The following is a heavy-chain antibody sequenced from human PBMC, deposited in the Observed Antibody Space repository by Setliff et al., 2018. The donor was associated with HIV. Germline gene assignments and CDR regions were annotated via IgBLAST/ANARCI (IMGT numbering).Heavy chain of an antibody. V-gene: IGHV1-2*02. J-gene: IGHJ6*02. CDR2: INPHTGVT. D-gene: IGHD3-3*01. CDR3: ARDLRDGFEEWFSTLDDGMDV. Sequence: ASVMVSCKASGYTFTSYGISWVRQAPGQGLEWMGNINPHTGVTKYAEKFQGRVTMTRDTSINTIYMELSRLRSDDTAVYYCARDLRDGFEEWFSTLDDGMDVWGQGTTVTVSS. CDR1: GYTFTSYG.